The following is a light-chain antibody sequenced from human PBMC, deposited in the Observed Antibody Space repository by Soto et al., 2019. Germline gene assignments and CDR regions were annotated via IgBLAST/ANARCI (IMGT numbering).Light chain of an antibody. CDR1: SSDVGSYNL. V-gene: IGLV2-23*01. CDR3: CSYAGSSTDVV. Sequence: QSALTQPASVSGSPGQSITISCTGTSSDVGSYNLVSWYQQHPGKAPKLMIYEGSKRPPGVSNRFSGSKSGNTASLTISGLKAEDEADYYCCSYAGSSTDVVFGGGTKLTVL. CDR2: EGS. J-gene: IGLJ2*01.